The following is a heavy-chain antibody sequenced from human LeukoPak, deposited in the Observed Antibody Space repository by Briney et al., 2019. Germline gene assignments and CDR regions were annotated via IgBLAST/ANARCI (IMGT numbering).Heavy chain of an antibody. CDR3: ATTRFTVTTPRYYYGMDV. J-gene: IGHJ6*04. V-gene: IGHV1-69*13. CDR1: GGTFSSYA. CDR2: IIPIFGTA. D-gene: IGHD4-11*01. Sequence: GASVKVSCKASGGTFSSYAISWVRQAPGQGLEWMGGIIPIFGTANYAQKFQGRVTITADESTSTAYMELSSLRSEDTAVYYCATTRFTVTTPRYYYGMDVWGKGTTVTVSS.